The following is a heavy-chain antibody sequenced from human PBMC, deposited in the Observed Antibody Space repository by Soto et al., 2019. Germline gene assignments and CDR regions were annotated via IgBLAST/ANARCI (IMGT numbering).Heavy chain of an antibody. V-gene: IGHV3-9*01. J-gene: IGHJ1*01. D-gene: IGHD6-13*01. CDR1: GFTFDDYA. Sequence: QPGGSLRLSCAASGFTFDDYAMHWVRQVPGKGLEWVSGINWNSGSIGYGDSVKGRFAISRDNAKNSLHLRMNSLSAEDTAFYYCVKDESINWYSGHFRHWGQGTLVTVS. CDR3: VKDESINWYSGHFRH. CDR2: INWNSGSI.